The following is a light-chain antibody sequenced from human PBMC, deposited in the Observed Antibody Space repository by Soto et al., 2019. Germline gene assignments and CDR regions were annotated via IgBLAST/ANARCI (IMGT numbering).Light chain of an antibody. J-gene: IGKJ5*01. Sequence: EIVMTQSPATLSVSPGERVTLSCRASQSVSNSLAWYQQKPGQAPRLLIYGASTRATDIPARFSGSGSGTEFTLTISSLQSEDFAVYYCQRYNXWITFGQGTRLEIK. CDR2: GAS. CDR1: QSVSNS. CDR3: QRYNXWIT. V-gene: IGKV3-15*01.